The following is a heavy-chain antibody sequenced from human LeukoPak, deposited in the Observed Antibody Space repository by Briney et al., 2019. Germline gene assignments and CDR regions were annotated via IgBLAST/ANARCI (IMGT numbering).Heavy chain of an antibody. V-gene: IGHV1-2*02. D-gene: IGHD4-17*01. J-gene: IGHJ2*01. CDR1: VYSFTGYH. CDR3: TTVTGGYWGFDV. Sequence: VASVKVSCKASVYSFTGYHLHGVRQAPGQGLEWMGWINPNSGATNYAQQFQGRVTVTRDTSISTTYMKLSGLRSDDPAVYFCTTVTGGYWGFDVWGRGALVTVSS. CDR2: INPNSGAT.